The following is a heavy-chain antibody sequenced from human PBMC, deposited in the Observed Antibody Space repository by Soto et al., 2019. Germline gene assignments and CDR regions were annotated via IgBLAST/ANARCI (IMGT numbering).Heavy chain of an antibody. CDR2: IYYSGST. CDR3: ARALFGRSTWFDP. D-gene: IGHD3-16*01. Sequence: QVQLQESGPGLVKPSATLSLTCTVSGGSIRSYYWSWIRQPPGKGLEWIGYIYYSGSTNYNPSLKSRVTISVDTSKNQFSLKLSSVTAADTAVYYCARALFGRSTWFDPWGQGTLVTVSS. V-gene: IGHV4-59*01. CDR1: GGSIRSYY. J-gene: IGHJ5*02.